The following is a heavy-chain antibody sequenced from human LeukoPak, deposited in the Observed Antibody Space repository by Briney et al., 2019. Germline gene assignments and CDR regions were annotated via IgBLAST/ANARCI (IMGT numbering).Heavy chain of an antibody. Sequence: SETLSLTCTVSGGSISSGSYYWGWIRQPPGKGLEWIGSIYYSGSTYYNLSLKSRVTISVDTSKNQFSLKLSSVTAADTAVYYCAGSIAVFWGSYRLHFNYWGQGTLVTVSS. CDR3: AGSIAVFWGSYRLHFNY. V-gene: IGHV4-39*01. CDR2: IYYSGST. D-gene: IGHD3-16*02. J-gene: IGHJ4*02. CDR1: GGSISSGSYY.